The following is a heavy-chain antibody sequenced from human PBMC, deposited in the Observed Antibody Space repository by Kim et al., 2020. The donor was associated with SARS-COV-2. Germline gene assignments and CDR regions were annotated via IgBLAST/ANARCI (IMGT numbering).Heavy chain of an antibody. D-gene: IGHD6-13*01. CDR1: GGTFSSYA. Sequence: SVKVSCKASGGTFSSYAISWVRQAPGQGLEWMGGIIPIFGTANYAQKFQGRVTITADESTSTAYMELSSLRSEDTAVYYCARDQLLEAAAGTGWFDPWGQGTLVTVSS. CDR2: IIPIFGTA. CDR3: ARDQLLEAAAGTGWFDP. V-gene: IGHV1-69*13. J-gene: IGHJ5*02.